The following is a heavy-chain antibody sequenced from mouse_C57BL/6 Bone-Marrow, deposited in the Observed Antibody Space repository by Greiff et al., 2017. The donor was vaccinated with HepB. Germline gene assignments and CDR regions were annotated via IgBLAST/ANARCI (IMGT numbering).Heavy chain of an antibody. Sequence: QVHVKQPGAELVKPGASVKLSCKASGYTFTSYWMHWVKQRPGQGLEWIGMIHPNSGSTNYNEKFKSKATLTVDKSSSTAYMQLSSLTSEDSAVYYCARRRYGNYYFDYWGQGTTLTVSS. J-gene: IGHJ2*01. CDR3: ARRRYGNYYFDY. D-gene: IGHD2-10*02. CDR2: IHPNSGST. V-gene: IGHV1-64*01. CDR1: GYTFTSYW.